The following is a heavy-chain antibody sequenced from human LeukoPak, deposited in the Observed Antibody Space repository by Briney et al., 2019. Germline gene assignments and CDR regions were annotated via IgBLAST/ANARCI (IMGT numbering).Heavy chain of an antibody. CDR1: GGSISSYY. J-gene: IGHJ4*02. V-gene: IGHV4-59*01. D-gene: IGHD3-16*02. CDR3: ASGVWGSYRYGA. Sequence: SETLSLTCTVSGGSISSYYWSWIRQPPGKGLEWIGYIYYSGSTNYNPSLKSRVTISVDTSKNQFSLKLSSVTAADTAVYYCASGVWGSYRYGAWGQGTLVTVSS. CDR2: IYYSGST.